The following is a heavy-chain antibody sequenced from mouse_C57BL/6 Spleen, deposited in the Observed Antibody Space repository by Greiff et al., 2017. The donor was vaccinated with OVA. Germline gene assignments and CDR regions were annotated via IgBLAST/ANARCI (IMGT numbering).Heavy chain of an antibody. D-gene: IGHD1-1*01. V-gene: IGHV1-52*01. CDR3: EKSAITTVVTTDYFDD. CDR1: GYTFTSYW. Sequence: QVQLQQPGAELVRPGSSVKLSCKASGYTFTSYWMHWVKQRPIQGLEWIGNIDPSDSDTHYNQKFKDKATLTADKSSSTAYMHLSSLTSEDSAVYSSEKSAITTVVTTDYFDDWGKGTTLTVSS. J-gene: IGHJ2*01. CDR2: IDPSDSDT.